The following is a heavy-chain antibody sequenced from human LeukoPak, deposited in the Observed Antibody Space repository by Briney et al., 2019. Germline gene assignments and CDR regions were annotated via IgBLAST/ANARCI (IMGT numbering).Heavy chain of an antibody. CDR1: GGTFSSYA. CDR2: IIPIFGTA. CDR3: ARGCSYGYPLDY. V-gene: IGHV1-69*06. Sequence: SVKVSCKASGGTFSSYAISWVRQAPGQGLEWMGGIIPIFGTANYAQKFQGRVTITAGKSTSTAYMELSSLRSEDTAVYYCARGCSYGYPLDYWGQGTLVTVSS. D-gene: IGHD5-18*01. J-gene: IGHJ4*02.